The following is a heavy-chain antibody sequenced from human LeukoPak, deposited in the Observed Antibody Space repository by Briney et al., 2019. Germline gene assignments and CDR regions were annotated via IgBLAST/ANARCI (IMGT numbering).Heavy chain of an antibody. CDR2: IYYSGST. CDR3: ARGVYGSGSYYKTDAFDI. V-gene: IGHV4-39*07. J-gene: IGHJ3*02. Sequence: SETLSLTCTVSGGSISSSSYYWGWIRQPPGKGLEWIGSIYYSGSTYYNPSLKSRVTISVDTSKNQFSLKLSSVTAADTAVYYCARGVYGSGSYYKTDAFDIWGQGTMVTVSS. D-gene: IGHD3-10*01. CDR1: GGSISSSSYY.